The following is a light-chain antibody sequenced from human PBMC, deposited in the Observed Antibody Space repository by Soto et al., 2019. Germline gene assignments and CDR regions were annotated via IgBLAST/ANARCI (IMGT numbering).Light chain of an antibody. CDR2: AAS. CDR1: QSISSY. J-gene: IGKJ4*01. Sequence: DIQMTQSPSSLSASVGDRVTITCRASQSISSYLNWYQQKPGKAPKLLIYAASSLQSGVPSRFSGSGSGTDFTLTISSLQPEDFAVCCQSYGRSPLGGGTEVDIK. V-gene: IGKV1-39*01. CDR3: SYGRSP.